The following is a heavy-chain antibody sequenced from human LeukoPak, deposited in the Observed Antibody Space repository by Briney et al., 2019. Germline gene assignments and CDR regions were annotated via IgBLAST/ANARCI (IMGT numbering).Heavy chain of an antibody. J-gene: IGHJ4*02. D-gene: IGHD3-10*01. Sequence: SGGSLRLSCAASGFTFSSYWMSWFRQAPGKGLEWVANIKQDGSEKYYLDSVKGRFTISKDKAKNPLYLQIKSLRAKATVVYSRARESGGARWVQVVHQRRAQYCFVYWGRGTLVSLSS. CDR1: GFTFSSYW. V-gene: IGHV3-7*01. CDR3: ARESGGARWVQVVHQRRAQYCFVY. CDR2: IKQDGSEK.